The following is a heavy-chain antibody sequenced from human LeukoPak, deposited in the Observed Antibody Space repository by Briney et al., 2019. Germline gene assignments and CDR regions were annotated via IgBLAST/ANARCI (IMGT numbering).Heavy chain of an antibody. D-gene: IGHD3-9*01. CDR3: ARDLLTGYYVGEFDY. V-gene: IGHV4-34*01. Sequence: SETLSLTCAVYGGSFSGYYWSWIRQPPGKGLEWIGEINHSGSTNYNPSLKSRVTISVDTSKNQFSLKLSSVTAADTAVYYCARDLLTGYYVGEFDYWGQGTLVTVSS. CDR1: GGSFSGYY. CDR2: INHSGST. J-gene: IGHJ4*02.